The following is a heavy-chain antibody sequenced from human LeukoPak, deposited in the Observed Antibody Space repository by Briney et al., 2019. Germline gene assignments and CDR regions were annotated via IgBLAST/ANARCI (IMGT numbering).Heavy chain of an antibody. CDR3: ARERTYYGMDV. V-gene: IGHV4-30-4*01. Sequence: SQTLSLTCTVSGGSISSGDYSWSWIRQPPGKGLEWIGYIYYSGSTYYNPSLKSRVTISVDTSKNQSSLKLSSVTAADTAVYYCARERTYYGMDVWGQGTTVTVSS. CDR1: GGSISSGDYS. J-gene: IGHJ6*02. CDR2: IYYSGST.